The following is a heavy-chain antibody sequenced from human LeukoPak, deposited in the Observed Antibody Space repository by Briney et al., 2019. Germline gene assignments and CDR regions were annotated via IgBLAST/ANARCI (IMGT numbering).Heavy chain of an antibody. CDR1: GSSFSYYW. D-gene: IGHD6-19*01. CDR2: IYPDDSDT. J-gene: IGHJ4*02. V-gene: IGHV5-51*01. CDR3: ARHLAYSSGGHYFDY. Sequence: GASLQISGKGSGSSFSYYWIGWARQLPGEGLEWMGIIYPDDSDTRYSPSFQGQVTISVDKSISTAYLQWSSLKASDSAMYYCARHLAYSSGGHYFDYWGQGTLVTVSS.